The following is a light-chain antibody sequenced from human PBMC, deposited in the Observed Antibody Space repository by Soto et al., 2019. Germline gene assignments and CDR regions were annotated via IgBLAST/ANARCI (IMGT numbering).Light chain of an antibody. V-gene: IGKV3D-15*01. CDR3: QQYNNWLMLT. CDR1: QSVSGY. Sequence: EIVMTQSPATLSLSPWERATLSCSASQSVSGYLAWYQQKPGQPPRLLIYGASTRATGIPARFSGSGSGTEFTLTISSLQSEDFAMYYCQQYNNWLMLTFGGGTKVDIK. J-gene: IGKJ4*01. CDR2: GAS.